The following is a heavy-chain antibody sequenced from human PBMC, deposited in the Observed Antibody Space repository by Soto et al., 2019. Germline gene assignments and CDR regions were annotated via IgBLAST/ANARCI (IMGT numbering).Heavy chain of an antibody. V-gene: IGHV3-23*01. CDR2: ISGSGGST. Sequence: PGGSLRLSCAASGFTFRSYARSWVRQAPGKGLEWVSAISGSGGSTYYADSVKGRFTTSRDNSKNTLYLQMNSLRAEDTAVYYCAKDSVFGRGYSGYDSQPYFDYWGQGTLVTVSS. CDR1: GFTFRSYA. J-gene: IGHJ4*02. CDR3: AKDSVFGRGYSGYDSQPYFDY. D-gene: IGHD5-12*01.